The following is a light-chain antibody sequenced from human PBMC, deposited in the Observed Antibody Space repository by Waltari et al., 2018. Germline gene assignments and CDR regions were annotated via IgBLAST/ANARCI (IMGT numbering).Light chain of an antibody. CDR2: GAS. Sequence: DIQLTQSPSSLSASEGDRVTFTCRASQNIRSYLNWYQQSPGKAPNLLIYGASSLQSGIPSRFSGSGYGTDFTLTISSLQPEDFTTYYCQQGYTAPLTFGGGTKLEIK. V-gene: IGKV1-39*01. CDR1: QNIRSY. CDR3: QQGYTAPLT. J-gene: IGKJ4*01.